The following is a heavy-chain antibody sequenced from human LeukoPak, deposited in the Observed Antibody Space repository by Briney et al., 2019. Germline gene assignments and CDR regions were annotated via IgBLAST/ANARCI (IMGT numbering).Heavy chain of an antibody. CDR3: ARDPYYMDV. V-gene: IGHV3-30*03. Sequence: GRSLRLSCAASGFTFSSYGMHWVRQAPGRGLEWVAVISYDGSNKYYADSVKGRFTISRDNSKNTLYLQMNSLRAEDTAVYYCARDPYYMDVWGKGTTVTVSS. CDR2: ISYDGSNK. CDR1: GFTFSSYG. J-gene: IGHJ6*03.